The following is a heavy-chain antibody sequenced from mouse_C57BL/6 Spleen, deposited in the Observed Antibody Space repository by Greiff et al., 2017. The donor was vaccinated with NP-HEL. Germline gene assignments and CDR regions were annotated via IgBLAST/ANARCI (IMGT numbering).Heavy chain of an antibody. CDR3: GGGGRITTVDY. V-gene: IGHV1-59*01. Sequence: VQLQQSGAELVRPGTSVKLSCKASGYTFTSYWMHWVKQRPGQGLEWIGVIDPSDSYTHYNQKFKGKATLTVDTSSSTAYMQLISLTSEDSAVYYCGGGGRITTVDYWGKGTTLTVAS. D-gene: IGHD1-1*01. CDR1: GYTFTSYW. J-gene: IGHJ2*01. CDR2: IDPSDSYT.